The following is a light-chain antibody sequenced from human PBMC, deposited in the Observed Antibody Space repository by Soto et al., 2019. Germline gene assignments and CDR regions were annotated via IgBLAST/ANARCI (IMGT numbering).Light chain of an antibody. CDR1: SGHSSYA. Sequence: QPVLTQSPSASASLGASVKLTCTLSSGHSSYAIAWHQQQPEKGPRYLMKLNSDGSHSKGDGIPDRFSGSCSGAERYLTISSLQSEDEADYHCQTWGSGIHVVFGGGTKVTVL. CDR3: QTWGSGIHVV. J-gene: IGLJ2*01. CDR2: LNSDGSH. V-gene: IGLV4-69*01.